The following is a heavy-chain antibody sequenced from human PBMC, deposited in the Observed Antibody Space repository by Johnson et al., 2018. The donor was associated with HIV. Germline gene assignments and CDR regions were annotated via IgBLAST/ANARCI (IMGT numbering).Heavy chain of an antibody. D-gene: IGHD3-10*01. CDR1: GFTFSSYW. V-gene: IGHV3-7*01. CDR3: AVLCSGCADAFDV. CDR2: IKQDGSEK. J-gene: IGHJ3*01. Sequence: EQLVESGGGVVQPGRSLRLSCAASGFTFSSYWMSWVRQAPGKGLEWVANIKQDGSEKYYVDSVKGRFTISRDNAKNSLYLQMNSLRAEDGAVYYCAVLCSGCADAFDVWGQGTMVTVS.